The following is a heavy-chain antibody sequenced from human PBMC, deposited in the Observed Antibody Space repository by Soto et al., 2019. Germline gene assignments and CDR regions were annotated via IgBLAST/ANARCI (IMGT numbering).Heavy chain of an antibody. CDR1: GGSISSGVYY. CDR2: ISYSGNT. D-gene: IGHD3-10*01. Sequence: QVQLRESGPGLVDPSQTLSLTCTVSGGSISSGVYYWSWIRPPPGKVLEWIGYISYSGNTYYNPSLKSRVTISVDTSKNQLSLKLTSVTAADTAVYYCARLAVRGELDAFAIWGQGAMVTVSS. CDR3: ARLAVRGELDAFAI. J-gene: IGHJ3*02. V-gene: IGHV4-30-4*01.